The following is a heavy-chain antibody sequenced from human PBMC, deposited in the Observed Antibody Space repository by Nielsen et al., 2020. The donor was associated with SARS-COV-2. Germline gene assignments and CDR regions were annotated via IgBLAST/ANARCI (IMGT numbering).Heavy chain of an antibody. CDR3: ARRVTLVRGVIQAFDI. CDR2: IYPGDSDT. CDR1: GYSFTSYW. J-gene: IGHJ3*02. D-gene: IGHD3-10*01. Sequence: GSLKISCKGSGYSFTSYWIGWVRQMPGKGLEWMGIIYPGDSDTRYSPSFQGQVTISADKSISTAYLQWSSLKASDTAMYYCARRVTLVRGVIQAFDIWGQGTMVTVSS. V-gene: IGHV5-51*01.